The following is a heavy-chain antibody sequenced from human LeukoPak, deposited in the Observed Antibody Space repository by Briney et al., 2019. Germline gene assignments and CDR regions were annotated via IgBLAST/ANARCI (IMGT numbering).Heavy chain of an antibody. D-gene: IGHD1-26*01. J-gene: IGHJ4*02. V-gene: IGHV3-11*04. CDR1: GFTFSDYY. Sequence: VGSLRLSCAASGFTFSDYYMSWIRQAPGKGLEWISYISSSGTIIYYADSVKGRFTISRDNAKNSLYLQMNSLRAEDTAVYYCARVRGSYSVDYWGQGTLVTVSS. CDR2: ISSSGTII. CDR3: ARVRGSYSVDY.